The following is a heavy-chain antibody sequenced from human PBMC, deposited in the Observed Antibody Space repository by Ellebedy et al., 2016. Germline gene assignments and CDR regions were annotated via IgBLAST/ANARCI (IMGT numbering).Heavy chain of an antibody. D-gene: IGHD3-22*01. CDR1: GGSISSYY. Sequence: SETLSLTXTVSGGSISSYYWSWIRQPPGKGLEWIGYIYYSGSTNYNPSLKSRVTISVDTSKNQFSLKLSSVTAADTAVYYCASHYYDSSGNYNWFDPWGQGTLVTVSS. J-gene: IGHJ5*02. CDR2: IYYSGST. V-gene: IGHV4-59*08. CDR3: ASHYYDSSGNYNWFDP.